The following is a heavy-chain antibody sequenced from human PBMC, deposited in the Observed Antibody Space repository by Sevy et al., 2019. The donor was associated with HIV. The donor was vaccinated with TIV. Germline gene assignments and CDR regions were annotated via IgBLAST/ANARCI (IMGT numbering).Heavy chain of an antibody. J-gene: IGHJ4*02. CDR1: GFTFSSYW. CDR2: INSDGSST. V-gene: IGHV3-74*01. Sequence: GGSLRLSCAASGFTFSSYWMHWVRQAPGKGLVWVSRINSDGSSTSYADSVKGRFTISRDNAKNTLYLQMNSLRAEETAVYYCARGNRATSIFGVVIILDPSWYDYWGQGTLVTVSS. CDR3: ARGNRATSIFGVVIILDPSWYDY. D-gene: IGHD3-3*01.